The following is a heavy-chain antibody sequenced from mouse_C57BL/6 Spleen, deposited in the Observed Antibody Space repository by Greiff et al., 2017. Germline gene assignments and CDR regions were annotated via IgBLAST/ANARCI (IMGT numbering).Heavy chain of an antibody. CDR1: GYAFSSYW. J-gene: IGHJ2*01. V-gene: IGHV1-80*01. CDR2: IYPGDGDT. Sequence: QVQLQQSGAELVKPGASVKISCKASGYAFSSYWMNWVKQRPGKGLEWIGQIYPGDGDTNYNGKFKGKGTLTANKASSTAYMQLSSLTSEDSAVYFCTRWGDYGSSYPSDYWGQGTTLTVSS. CDR3: TRWGDYGSSYPSDY. D-gene: IGHD1-1*01.